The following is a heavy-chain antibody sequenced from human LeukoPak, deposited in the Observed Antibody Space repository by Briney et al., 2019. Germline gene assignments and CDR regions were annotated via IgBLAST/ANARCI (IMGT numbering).Heavy chain of an antibody. Sequence: GGSLRLSCAASGFPLSRSSMNWVRQAPGKGLEWVSYITSSRSSKYYADCVKGRYTISRDNPKHSLYLQKHSQRSEDTAVYYCAGGDYCTSSSCYVLDSGNWFDPWGQGTLVTVSS. V-gene: IGHV3-48*01. J-gene: IGHJ5*02. CDR2: ITSSRSSK. D-gene: IGHD2-2*01. CDR1: GFPLSRSS. CDR3: AGGDYCTSSSCYVLDSGNWFDP.